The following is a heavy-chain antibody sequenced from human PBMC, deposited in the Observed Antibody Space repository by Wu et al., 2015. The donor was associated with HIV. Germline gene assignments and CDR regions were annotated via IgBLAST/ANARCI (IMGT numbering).Heavy chain of an antibody. Sequence: QVQLVQSGAEVKKPGASVKVSCKASGYTFTNYGINWVRQATGQGLEWMGYMNPNSGKTGYAQKFQGRVTMTTDRSTNTAYLELRSLRSDDTAVYYCARGGSHYPSYSFSGMDVWGQGTTVTVSS. CDR3: ARGGSHYPSYSFSGMDV. CDR2: MNPNSGKT. V-gene: IGHV1-8*01. J-gene: IGHJ6*02. D-gene: IGHD1-26*01. CDR1: GYTFTNYG.